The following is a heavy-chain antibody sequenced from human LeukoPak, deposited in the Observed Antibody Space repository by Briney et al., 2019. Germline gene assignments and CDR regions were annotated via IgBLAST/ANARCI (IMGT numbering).Heavy chain of an antibody. CDR2: IYYSGST. CDR1: GGSISSGDYY. J-gene: IGHJ4*02. V-gene: IGHV4-30-4*01. Sequence: PSETLSLTCTVSGGSISSGDYYWSWIRQPPGKGLEWIGYIYYSGSTYYNPSLKSRVTISVDTSKNQFSLKLSSVTAADTAVYYCAGNRDGYKPLWYWGQGTLVTVSS. D-gene: IGHD5-24*01. CDR3: AGNRDGYKPLWY.